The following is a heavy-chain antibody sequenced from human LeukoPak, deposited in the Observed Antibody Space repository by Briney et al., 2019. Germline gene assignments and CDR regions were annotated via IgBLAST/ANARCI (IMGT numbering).Heavy chain of an antibody. J-gene: IGHJ5*02. D-gene: IGHD2-2*02. CDR2: INHSGST. CDR1: GGSFSGYY. CDR3: ARGSWRAKVVVVPAAIRGVWFDP. Sequence: PSETLSLTCAVYGGSFSGYYWSWIRQPPGKGLEWIGEINHSGSTNYNPSLKSRVTMSVDTSKNQFSLKLSSVTAADTAVYYCARGSWRAKVVVVPAAIRGVWFDPWGQGTLVTVSS. V-gene: IGHV4-34*01.